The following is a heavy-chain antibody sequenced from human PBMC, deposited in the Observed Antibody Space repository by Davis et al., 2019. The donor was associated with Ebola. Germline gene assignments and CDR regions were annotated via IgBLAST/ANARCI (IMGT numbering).Heavy chain of an antibody. CDR1: GGSVSSSTYY. V-gene: IGHV4-39*02. J-gene: IGHJ4*02. Sequence: PSETLSLTCTVSGGSVSSSTYYWGWIRQPPGKGLEWITMVHQRGTTYYSPSLRSRLTTSIDTPKNHFSLKLSSVTAADTAVYFCARLPIYTTGWQIDYWGQGLLVTVSS. D-gene: IGHD6-19*01. CDR2: VHQRGTT. CDR3: ARLPIYTTGWQIDY.